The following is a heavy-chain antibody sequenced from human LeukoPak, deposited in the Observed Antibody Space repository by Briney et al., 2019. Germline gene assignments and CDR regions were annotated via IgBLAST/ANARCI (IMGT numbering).Heavy chain of an antibody. CDR1: GFTFSSYE. CDR2: ISSSGSTI. V-gene: IGHV3-48*03. D-gene: IGHD6-13*01. CDR3: ARHGIAHYSSSWNYYFDY. J-gene: IGHJ4*02. Sequence: GGSLRLSCAASGFTFSSYEMNWVRQAPGKGLEWVSYISSSGSTIYYADSVKGRFTISRDNAKNSLYLQMNSLRAEDTAVYYCARHGIAHYSSSWNYYFDYWGQGTLVTVSS.